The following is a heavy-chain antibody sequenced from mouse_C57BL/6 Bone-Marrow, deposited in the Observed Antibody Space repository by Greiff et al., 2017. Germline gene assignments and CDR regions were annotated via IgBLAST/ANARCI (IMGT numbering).Heavy chain of an antibody. J-gene: IGHJ2*01. CDR3: ARGET. CDR1: GYSITSGYY. Sequence: EVKLQESGPGLVKPSQSLSLTCSVTGYSITSGYYWNWIRQFPGNKLEWMGYISYDGSNNYNPSLKNRISITRATSKNQFFLKLNSVTTEDTATYYCARGETWGQGTTLTVSS. V-gene: IGHV3-6*01. CDR2: ISYDGSN.